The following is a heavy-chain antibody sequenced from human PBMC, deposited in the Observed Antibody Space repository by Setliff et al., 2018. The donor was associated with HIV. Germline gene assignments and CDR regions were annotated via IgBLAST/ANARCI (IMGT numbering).Heavy chain of an antibody. Sequence: SETLSLTCTVSGGSISSSSYYWGWIRQPPGKGLEWIGSVYYSGSTYYNPSLKSRVIMSADTSKNQFSLRLTSLTAADTAMYYCARGSAVTGTLEYWGQGTLVTVSS. CDR3: ARGSAVTGTLEY. CDR1: GGSISSSSYY. J-gene: IGHJ4*02. CDR2: VYYSGST. D-gene: IGHD6-19*01. V-gene: IGHV4-39*07.